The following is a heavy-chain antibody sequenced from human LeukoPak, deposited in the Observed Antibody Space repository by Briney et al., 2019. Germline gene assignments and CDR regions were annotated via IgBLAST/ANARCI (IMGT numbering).Heavy chain of an antibody. J-gene: IGHJ4*02. CDR2: IEGDGGKK. CDR3: AKGLSY. CDR1: GLTFSSQW. V-gene: IGHV3-7*05. Sequence: PGGSLRLSCAASGLTFSSQWMTWVRQAPGKGPEWVANIEGDGGKKFYVDSVEGRFTISRDNSKNTLYLQMNSLRAEDTAVYYCAKGLSYWGQGTLVTVSS.